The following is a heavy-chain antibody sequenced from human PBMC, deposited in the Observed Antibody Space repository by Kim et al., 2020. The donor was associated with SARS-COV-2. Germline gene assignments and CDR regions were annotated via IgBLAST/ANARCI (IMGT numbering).Heavy chain of an antibody. J-gene: IGHJ4*02. Sequence: WGSLRLSCAASGFTFSSYGMHWVRQAPGKGLEWVAVISYDGSNKYYADSVKGRFTISRDNSKNTLYLQMNSLRAEDTAVYYCASIDVDYYGSGSYGDWGQGTLVTVSS. V-gene: IGHV3-33*05. CDR3: ASIDVDYYGSGSYGD. D-gene: IGHD3-10*01. CDR1: GFTFSSYG. CDR2: ISYDGSNK.